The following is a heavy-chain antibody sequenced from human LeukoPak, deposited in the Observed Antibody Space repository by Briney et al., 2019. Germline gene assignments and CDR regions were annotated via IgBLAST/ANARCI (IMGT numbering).Heavy chain of an antibody. V-gene: IGHV4-59*01. CDR3: ARAGWLQSKRIQHWYFDL. Sequence: SETLSLTCTVSDGSISSYYWSWIRQPPGKGLEWIGYIYYSGSTNYNPSPKSRVTISVDTSKNQFSLKLSSVTAADTAVYYCARAGWLQSKRIQHWYFDLWGRGTLVTVSS. D-gene: IGHD5-24*01. J-gene: IGHJ2*01. CDR2: IYYSGST. CDR1: DGSISSYY.